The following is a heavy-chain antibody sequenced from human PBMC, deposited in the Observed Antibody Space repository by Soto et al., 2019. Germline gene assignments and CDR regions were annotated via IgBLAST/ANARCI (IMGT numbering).Heavy chain of an antibody. CDR2: ISYDGSNK. CDR3: AKVGIAARLGSWFDP. D-gene: IGHD6-6*01. V-gene: IGHV3-30*18. Sequence: PGGSLRLSCAASGFTFSSYGMHWVRQAPGKGLEWVAVISYDGSNKYYADSVKGRFTISRDNSKNTLYLQMNSLRAEDTAVYYCAKVGIAARLGSWFDPWGQGTLVTVSS. CDR1: GFTFSSYG. J-gene: IGHJ5*02.